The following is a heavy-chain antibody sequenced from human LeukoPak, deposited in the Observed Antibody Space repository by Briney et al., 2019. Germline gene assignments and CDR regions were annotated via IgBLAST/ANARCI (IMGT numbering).Heavy chain of an antibody. D-gene: IGHD2-2*01. CDR1: GFTFSSYA. CDR2: ISYDGSNK. CDR3: ARSYCSSTSCYHNWFGP. Sequence: PGRSLRLSCAASGFTFSSYAMHWVRQAPGKGLEWVAVISYDGSNKYYADSVKGRFTISRDNSKNTLYLQMNSLRAEDTAVYYCARSYCSSTSCYHNWFGPWGQGTLVTVSS. V-gene: IGHV3-30-3*01. J-gene: IGHJ5*02.